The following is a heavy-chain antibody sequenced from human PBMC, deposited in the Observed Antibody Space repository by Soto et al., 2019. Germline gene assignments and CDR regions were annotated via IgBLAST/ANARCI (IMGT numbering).Heavy chain of an antibody. CDR1: GFTFSSYA. J-gene: IGHJ4*02. D-gene: IGHD1-1*01. V-gene: IGHV3-72*01. Sequence: PGGSLSLSCAASGFTFSSYAMHWVRQAPGMGLEWVARTRNKVNSYTTEYAASVKGRFTISRGGSENSVYLLMNSLKTEDTAVYYCARGGRTDWRYFGSWGQGTLVTVSS. CDR3: ARGGRTDWRYFGS. CDR2: TRNKVNSYTT.